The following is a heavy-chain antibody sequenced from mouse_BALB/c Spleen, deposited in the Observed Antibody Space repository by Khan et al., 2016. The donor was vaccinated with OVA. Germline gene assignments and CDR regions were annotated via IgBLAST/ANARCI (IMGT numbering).Heavy chain of an antibody. V-gene: IGHV5-6*01. CDR3: ARLAYYYNGEGLAY. Sequence: EVELVESGGDFVRPGGSLKLSCAASGFTFSTYGMSWVRQTPDKRLEWVATINTGGAYTYYPDSVKGRFTISRDNAKNTLYLQLSSLKSEDTAIYYCARLAYYYNGEGLAYWGQGTLVTVSA. CDR2: INTGGAYT. J-gene: IGHJ3*01. CDR1: GFTFSTYG. D-gene: IGHD1-1*01.